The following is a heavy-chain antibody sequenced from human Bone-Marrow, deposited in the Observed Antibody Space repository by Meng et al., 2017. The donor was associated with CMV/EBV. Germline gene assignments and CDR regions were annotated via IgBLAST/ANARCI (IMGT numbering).Heavy chain of an antibody. CDR1: GFTFSSYW. D-gene: IGHD3-3*01. J-gene: IGHJ6*01. Sequence: GESVKIYCAASGFTFSSYWMHWVRQAPGKGLVWVSRINSDGSSTSYADSVKVRFTISRDNAKNTLYLQMNSLRAEDTAVYYCARDRGAYYDFWSGYYGPYYYYGIVVWGQGTTVTCYS. V-gene: IGHV3-74*01. CDR2: INSDGSST. CDR3: ARDRGAYYDFWSGYYGPYYYYGIVV.